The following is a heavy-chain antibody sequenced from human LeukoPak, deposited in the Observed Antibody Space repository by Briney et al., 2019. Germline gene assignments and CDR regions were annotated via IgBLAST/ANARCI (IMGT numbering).Heavy chain of an antibody. CDR3: VLGSPFDY. V-gene: IGHV3-48*02. J-gene: IGHJ4*02. CDR2: ISSSSRSI. Sequence: PGGSLILSCAASGFTFSSYSMNWVRQAPGKGLEWVSYISSSSRSIYYADSVKGRFTISRDNANNSLSLQMNSLRDEDTAVYYCVLGSPFDYWGQGTLVTVSS. CDR1: GFTFSSYS. D-gene: IGHD3-10*01.